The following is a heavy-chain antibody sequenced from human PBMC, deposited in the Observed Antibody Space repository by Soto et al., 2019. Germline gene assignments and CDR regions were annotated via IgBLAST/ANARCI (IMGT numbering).Heavy chain of an antibody. CDR3: ARGITFGGVLNGMDV. CDR2: IDAYNGKT. Sequence: QVQLVQSGAEVKKPGASVKVSCKASGYTFTSYGISWVRQAPGQGPEWMGWIDAYNGKTYYEQKLQGRVTMTTDTSTSTAYMELRSLRSDDTALYYCARGITFGGVLNGMDVWGQGTTVTVSS. CDR1: GYTFTSYG. J-gene: IGHJ6*02. D-gene: IGHD3-16*01. V-gene: IGHV1-18*01.